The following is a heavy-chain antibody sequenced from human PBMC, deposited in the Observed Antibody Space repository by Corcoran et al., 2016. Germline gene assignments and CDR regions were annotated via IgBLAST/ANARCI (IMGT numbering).Heavy chain of an antibody. J-gene: IGHJ5*02. CDR1: GGTFSSYA. CDR3: ARLRKIRRSSSSGWFDP. CDR2: IIPIFGTA. Sequence: QVQLVQSGAEVKKPGSSVKVSCKASGGTFSSYAISWVRQAPGQGLEWMGGIIPIFGTANYAQKFQGRVTITADESTSTAYMELSSLRSEDTAVYYCARLRKIRRSSSSGWFDPWGQGTLVTVSS. D-gene: IGHD6-6*01. V-gene: IGHV1-69*01.